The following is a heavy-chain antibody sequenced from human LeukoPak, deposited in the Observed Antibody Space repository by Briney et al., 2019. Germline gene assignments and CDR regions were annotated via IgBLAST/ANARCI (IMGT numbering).Heavy chain of an antibody. CDR2: IKQDGSEA. D-gene: IGHD2/OR15-2a*01. Sequence: GGPLRLSCTASGFTFTTYWMDWVRQAPGKGLEWVANIKQDGSEAYYAESVRGRFTISRDNAKNSLYLQMNSLRAEDTSVYYCSNGIYDKSYWGQGTLVPVSS. V-gene: IGHV3-7*01. CDR3: SNGIYDKSY. CDR1: GFTFTTYW. J-gene: IGHJ4*02.